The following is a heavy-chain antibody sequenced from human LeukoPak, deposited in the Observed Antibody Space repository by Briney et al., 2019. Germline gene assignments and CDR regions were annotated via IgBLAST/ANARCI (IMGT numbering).Heavy chain of an antibody. CDR1: GFTFSSHG. D-gene: IGHD1-20*01. Sequence: GGSLRLSCAASGFTFSSHGMHWVRQAPGKGLEWVAVIWYDGSKKYYADSVTGRFSISRDNSKNALSLQMNSLRAEDTAVYYCARLTGEALDYWGQGTLVTVPS. CDR2: IWYDGSKK. J-gene: IGHJ4*02. V-gene: IGHV3-33*01. CDR3: ARLTGEALDY.